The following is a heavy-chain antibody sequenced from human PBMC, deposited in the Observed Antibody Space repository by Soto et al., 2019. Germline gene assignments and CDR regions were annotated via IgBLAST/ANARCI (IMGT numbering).Heavy chain of an antibody. CDR1: GGSFSGYY. Sequence: QVQLQQWGAGLLKPSETLSLTCAVYGGSFSGYYWSWIRQPPGKGLEWIGEINHSGNTNYNPSLKSRVTVSVDTSKNQFSLKLSSVTAADTAVYYCARGGEDYGYYAYFDYWGQGTLVTVSS. V-gene: IGHV4-34*01. D-gene: IGHD4-17*01. J-gene: IGHJ4*02. CDR3: ARGGEDYGYYAYFDY. CDR2: INHSGNT.